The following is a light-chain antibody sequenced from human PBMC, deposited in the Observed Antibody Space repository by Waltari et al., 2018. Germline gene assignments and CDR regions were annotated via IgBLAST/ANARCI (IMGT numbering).Light chain of an antibody. Sequence: DVVMTQSPLSLPVTLGQPASISCRSSQSLVHSDGNTYLNWFQQRPGQSPRRLIYKVSNRDAVVPDRFSGSGSGTDFTLKISRVEAEDVGVYYCMQGTHLPLTFGGGTKVEIK. CDR1: QSLVHSDGNTY. V-gene: IGKV2-30*02. CDR2: KVS. CDR3: MQGTHLPLT. J-gene: IGKJ4*01.